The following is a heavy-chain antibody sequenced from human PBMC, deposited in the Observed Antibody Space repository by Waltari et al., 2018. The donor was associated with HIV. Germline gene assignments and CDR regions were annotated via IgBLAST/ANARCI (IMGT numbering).Heavy chain of an antibody. Sequence: QVQLIQSGAEVKKPGASVKVSCKVFGYTLTELSMHWVRQAPGKGLEWMGGLNPEADETIYAQKFQGRVTMKNDTSTESAYMELSSLTSEDTAVYHWATGGGTTSIQLYDLDVWGQGTTVTVSS. CDR2: LNPEADET. CDR1: GYTLTELS. V-gene: IGHV1-24*01. D-gene: IGHD1-26*01. J-gene: IGHJ6*02. CDR3: ATGGGTTSIQLYDLDV.